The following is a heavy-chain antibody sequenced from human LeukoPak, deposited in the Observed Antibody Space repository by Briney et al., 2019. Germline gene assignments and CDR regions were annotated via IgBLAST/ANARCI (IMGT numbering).Heavy chain of an antibody. J-gene: IGHJ3*02. V-gene: IGHV4-39*01. CDR1: GGSISSSSYY. D-gene: IGHD1-14*01. Sequence: KPSETLSLTCTVSGGSISSSSYYWGWIRQPPGKGLEWIGSIYYSGSTYYNPSLKSRVTISVDTSKNQFSLKLSSVTAADTAVYYCARNQAHHAFDIWGQGTMVTVSS. CDR3: ARNQAHHAFDI. CDR2: IYYSGST.